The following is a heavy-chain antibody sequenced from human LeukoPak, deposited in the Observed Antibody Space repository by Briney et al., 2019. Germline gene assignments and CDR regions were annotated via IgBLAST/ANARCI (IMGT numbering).Heavy chain of an antibody. Sequence: PSETLSLTCTVSGGSISSSSYYWGWIRQPPGKGLEWLGSIYYSGSTYYNPSLKSRVTISVDTSKNQFSLKLSSVTAADTAVYYCARHVYSSSWYRWFDPWGQGTLVTVSS. J-gene: IGHJ5*02. D-gene: IGHD6-13*01. V-gene: IGHV4-39*01. CDR1: GGSISSSSYY. CDR3: ARHVYSSSWYRWFDP. CDR2: IYYSGST.